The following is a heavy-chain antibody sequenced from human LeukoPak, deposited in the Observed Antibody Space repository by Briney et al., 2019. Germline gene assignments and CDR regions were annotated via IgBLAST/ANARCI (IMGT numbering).Heavy chain of an antibody. J-gene: IGHJ4*02. V-gene: IGHV4-34*01. CDR3: ARGGVAVAAYFDY. CDR2: INHSGST. Sequence: TSETLSLTCAVYGGSFSGYYWSWIRQPPGKGLEWIGEINHSGSTNYNPSFKSRVTISVDTSKNQFSLKLSSVTAADTAAYYCARGGVAVAAYFDYWGQGTLVTVSS. CDR1: GGSFSGYY. D-gene: IGHD6-19*01.